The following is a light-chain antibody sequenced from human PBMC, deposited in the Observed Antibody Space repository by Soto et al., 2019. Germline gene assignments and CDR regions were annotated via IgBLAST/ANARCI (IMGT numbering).Light chain of an antibody. CDR3: QQYNSYFWT. CDR2: EAS. J-gene: IGKJ1*01. Sequence: DIQMTQSPSTLSASVGDRVTITCRASQSISSCLAWYQQKQGKAPKLLIYEASSMESGVPSRFSGSGSGTEFTLTISSLQPDDFATYSCQQYNSYFWTFGQGTKVEIK. CDR1: QSISSC. V-gene: IGKV1-5*01.